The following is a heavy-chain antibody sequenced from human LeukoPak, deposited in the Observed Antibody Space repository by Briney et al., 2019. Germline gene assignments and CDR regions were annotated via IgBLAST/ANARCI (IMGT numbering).Heavy chain of an antibody. J-gene: IGHJ4*02. D-gene: IGHD3-3*01. CDR2: IYYSGST. CDR3: ARQPTWSGYVQPFDY. Sequence: SQTLSLTCTVSGGSINNGGYYWSWIRQHPGKGLEWTGSIYYSGSTYYNPSLKSRVTISVDTSKNQFSLKLSSVTAADTAVYFCARQPTWSGYVQPFDYWGQGTLVTVSS. CDR1: GGSINNGGYY. V-gene: IGHV4-30-2*03.